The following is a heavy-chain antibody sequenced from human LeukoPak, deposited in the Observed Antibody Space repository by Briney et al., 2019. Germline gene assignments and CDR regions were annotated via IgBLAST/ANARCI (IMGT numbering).Heavy chain of an antibody. D-gene: IGHD6-19*01. Sequence: SETLSLTCAVYGGSFSGYYWSWIRQPPGKGLEWIGGINHSGSTNYNPSLKSRVTISVDTSKNQFSLKLSSVTAADTAVYYCARGFALPAQAVAGPSQCFDYWGQGTLVTVSS. CDR1: GGSFSGYY. CDR2: INHSGST. J-gene: IGHJ4*02. V-gene: IGHV4-34*01. CDR3: ARGFALPAQAVAGPSQCFDY.